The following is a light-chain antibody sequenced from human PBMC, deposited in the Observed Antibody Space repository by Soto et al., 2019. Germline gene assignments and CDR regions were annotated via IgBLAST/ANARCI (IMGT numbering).Light chain of an antibody. Sequence: EIVMTQSPATLSVSPGEKATPSCRASQSVSSNLAWYQQKPGQAPRLLIFGASPRATGIPARFSGSGSGTEFTLTISSLQSEDFAVYYCQQYNNWPITFGKGTRLEIK. CDR3: QQYNNWPIT. CDR1: QSVSSN. CDR2: GAS. J-gene: IGKJ5*01. V-gene: IGKV3-15*01.